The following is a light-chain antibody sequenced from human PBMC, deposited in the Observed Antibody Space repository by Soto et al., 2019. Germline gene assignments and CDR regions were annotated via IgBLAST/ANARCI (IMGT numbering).Light chain of an antibody. CDR2: KAS. Sequence: DIQMTQSPSTLSASLGDRVTITCRASQSISTWLAWYQQKPGRAPKLLIYKASSLQSDVPSGFSGSGSGTEFTLTISSLQPDDYATYYCQQCNAYPWTFGQGTKVDIK. V-gene: IGKV1-5*03. J-gene: IGKJ1*01. CDR1: QSISTW. CDR3: QQCNAYPWT.